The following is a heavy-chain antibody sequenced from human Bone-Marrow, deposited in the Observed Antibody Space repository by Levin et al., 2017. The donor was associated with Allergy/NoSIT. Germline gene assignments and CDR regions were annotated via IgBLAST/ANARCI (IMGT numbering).Heavy chain of an antibody. CDR1: GYSFTGFY. V-gene: IGHV1-2*02. D-gene: IGHD3-22*01. Sequence: ASVKVSCKASGYSFTGFYLHWIRQAPRQGLEWMGWISPNSGGTNYAQKCQGRVTMSRDTSISTAYMELSRLRSDDTAVYYCSRRPHYYDSSGYYGSHAFDIWGQGTMVTVSS. CDR3: SRRPHYYDSSGYYGSHAFDI. J-gene: IGHJ3*02. CDR2: ISPNSGGT.